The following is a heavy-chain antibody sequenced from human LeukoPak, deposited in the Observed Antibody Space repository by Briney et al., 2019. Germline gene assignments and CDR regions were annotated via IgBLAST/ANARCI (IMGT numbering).Heavy chain of an antibody. Sequence: GGSLRLSCAASGFTFSSYAMHWVRQAPGKRLEWVAVISYDGSNKYYADSVKGRFTISRDNSKNTLYLQMNSLRAEDTAVYYCAKESMVRNPFDYWGQGTLVTVSS. CDR2: ISYDGSNK. CDR3: AKESMVRNPFDY. CDR1: GFTFSSYA. D-gene: IGHD3-10*01. V-gene: IGHV3-30*04. J-gene: IGHJ4*02.